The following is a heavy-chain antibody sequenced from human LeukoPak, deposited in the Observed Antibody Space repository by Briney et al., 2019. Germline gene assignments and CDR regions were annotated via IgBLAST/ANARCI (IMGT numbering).Heavy chain of an antibody. CDR1: GFTFSNYW. CDR2: ISSDGSGT. D-gene: IGHD3-3*01. J-gene: IGHJ6*04. CDR3: ARHFPDFLPGV. Sequence: QPGGSLRLSCAASGFTFSNYWMHWVRQAPGKGLVWVSRISSDGSGTNYADSVKGRFTISRDNAKNTLYLQMNSLRAEDTAVYYCARHFPDFLPGVWGKGTTVTVSS. V-gene: IGHV3-74*01.